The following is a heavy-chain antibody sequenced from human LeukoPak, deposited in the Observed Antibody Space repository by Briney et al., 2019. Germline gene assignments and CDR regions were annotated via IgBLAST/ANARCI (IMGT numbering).Heavy chain of an antibody. D-gene: IGHD5-18*01. Sequence: PGGSLRLSCAASGFTFSSYWMHWVRQAPGKGLVWVSRINSDGSSTSYADSVRGRFTISRGNAKNTLYLQMNSLRAEDTAVYYCATLYSYGWESDLDYWGQGTLVTVSS. CDR1: GFTFSSYW. V-gene: IGHV3-74*01. J-gene: IGHJ4*02. CDR2: INSDGSST. CDR3: ATLYSYGWESDLDY.